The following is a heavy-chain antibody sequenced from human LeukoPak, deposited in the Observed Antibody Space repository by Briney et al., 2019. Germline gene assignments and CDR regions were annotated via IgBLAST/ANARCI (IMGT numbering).Heavy chain of an antibody. D-gene: IGHD1-26*01. CDR3: ARGTDSGSFLSHFDY. CDR2: INPNSGGT. Sequence: GASVKVSCKASGYTFTGYYMHWVRQAPGQGLEWMGWINPNSGGTNYAQKFQGRATMTRDTSISTAYMELSRLRSDDTAVYYCARGTDSGSFLSHFDYWGQGTLVTVSS. CDR1: GYTFTGYY. J-gene: IGHJ4*02. V-gene: IGHV1-2*02.